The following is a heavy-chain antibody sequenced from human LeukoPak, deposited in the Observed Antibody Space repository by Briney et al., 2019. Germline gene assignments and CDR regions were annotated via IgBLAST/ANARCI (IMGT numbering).Heavy chain of an antibody. Sequence: ASVKVSCKASGYTFTSYDINWVRQATGQGLEWMGWMNPNSGNTGYAQKFQGRVTMTRNTSISTAYMELSSLRSEDTAVYYCARGQYPYYYYYYMDVGGKGTTVTVSS. CDR1: GYTFTSYD. CDR2: MNPNSGNT. V-gene: IGHV1-8*01. CDR3: ARGQYPYYYYYYMDV. D-gene: IGHD2-2*01. J-gene: IGHJ6*03.